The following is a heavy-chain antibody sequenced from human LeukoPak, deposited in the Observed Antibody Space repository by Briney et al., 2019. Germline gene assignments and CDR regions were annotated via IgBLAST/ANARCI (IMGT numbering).Heavy chain of an antibody. D-gene: IGHD1-26*01. J-gene: IGHJ4*02. CDR1: GFTFSSIA. CDR3: AKDLGRYRNNFFDY. V-gene: IGHV3-23*01. Sequence: PGGSLRLSCAASGFTFSSIAMSWVRQAPDKGLEWVSTISGSGGGTYYADSVKGRFTISRDDSKNTLYLQMNSLRADDTAVYYCAKDLGRYRNNFFDYWGQGNLVTDSS. CDR2: ISGSGGGT.